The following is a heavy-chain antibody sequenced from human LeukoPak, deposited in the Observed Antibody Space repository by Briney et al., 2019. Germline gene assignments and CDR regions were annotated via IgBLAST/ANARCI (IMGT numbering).Heavy chain of an antibody. CDR1: GFTFSTHW. Sequence: GGSLRLSCAASGFTFSTHWMSWARQAPGRGLEWVANINHDGSDKYYVDSVKGRFTISRDNAKNSLYLQMNSLRAEDTAVYYCARDMFSGSYSGVNYWGQGILVTVSS. J-gene: IGHJ4*02. CDR3: ARDMFSGSYSGVNY. D-gene: IGHD1-26*01. V-gene: IGHV3-7*04. CDR2: INHDGSDK.